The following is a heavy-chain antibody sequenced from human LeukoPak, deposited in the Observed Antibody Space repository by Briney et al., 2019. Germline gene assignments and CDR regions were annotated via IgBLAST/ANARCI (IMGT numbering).Heavy chain of an antibody. CDR1: GYTFTGYD. Sequence: GSVRVSCTASGYTFTGYDMHWVRQAPGQGLEWVGWISPNSGGTNYAQNFQGRVTMTRDTSISTAYMELKRLRSDDTAVYYCARAGSRYSGYDAFDYWGQGTLVTVSS. CDR2: ISPNSGGT. V-gene: IGHV1-2*02. D-gene: IGHD5-12*01. J-gene: IGHJ4*02. CDR3: ARAGSRYSGYDAFDY.